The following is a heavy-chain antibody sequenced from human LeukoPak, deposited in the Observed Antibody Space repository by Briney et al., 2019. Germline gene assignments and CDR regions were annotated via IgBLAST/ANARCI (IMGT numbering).Heavy chain of an antibody. V-gene: IGHV3-74*01. CDR2: INSDGSST. Sequence: GGSPRLSCAASGFTFRSYWMHWVRQAPGKGLVWVSRINSDGSSTSYADSVKGRFTISRDNAMNTLYLQMNSLRAEDTAVYYCARVLTGSWDWFDPWGQGTLVTVSS. CDR3: ARVLTGSWDWFDP. D-gene: IGHD2-8*02. CDR1: GFTFRSYW. J-gene: IGHJ5*02.